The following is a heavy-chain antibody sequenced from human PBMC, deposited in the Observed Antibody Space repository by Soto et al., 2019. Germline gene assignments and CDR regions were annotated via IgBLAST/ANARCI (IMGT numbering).Heavy chain of an antibody. D-gene: IGHD3-22*01. Sequence: PGGSLRLSCAASGFTFSRYWMSWVRQAPGKGLEWVANIREDGSEKNYVGSVKGRFTISKDNAKNSLYLQMNSLRAEDTAVYYCARDLGYSDSISYYDALDIWGQGTMVTVSS. CDR2: IREDGSEK. J-gene: IGHJ3*02. CDR1: GFTFSRYW. CDR3: ARDLGYSDSISYYDALDI. V-gene: IGHV3-7*01.